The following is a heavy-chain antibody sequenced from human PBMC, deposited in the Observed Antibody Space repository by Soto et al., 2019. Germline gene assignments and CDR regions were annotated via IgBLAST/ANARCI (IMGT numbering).Heavy chain of an antibody. CDR1: GFAFSSYG. Sequence: EVQLLESGGGLGQPGGSLSLSCAASGFAFSSYGMSWVRQAPGKGLEWVSHISSSGDSTYYADSVKGRFTISRDNSENTVYLQMSSLRAEDTALYYCARAGGPFDHWGQGTLVTVSS. J-gene: IGHJ4*02. CDR3: ARAGGPFDH. CDR2: ISSSGDST. V-gene: IGHV3-23*01. D-gene: IGHD2-15*01.